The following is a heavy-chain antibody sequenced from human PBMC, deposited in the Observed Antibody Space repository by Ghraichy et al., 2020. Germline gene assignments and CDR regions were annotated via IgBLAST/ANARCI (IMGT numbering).Heavy chain of an antibody. Sequence: SETLSLTCTVSGGSISSSGYYWGWLRQPPGKGLEWIASINYSGRTYYNPSLKSRVTISVDTSKNQVSLKLNSVTAADTAVYNCARTVPAANNDAFDIWGQGTMVTVSS. CDR1: GGSISSSGYY. CDR3: ARTVPAANNDAFDI. D-gene: IGHD2-2*01. V-gene: IGHV4-39*07. J-gene: IGHJ3*02. CDR2: INYSGRT.